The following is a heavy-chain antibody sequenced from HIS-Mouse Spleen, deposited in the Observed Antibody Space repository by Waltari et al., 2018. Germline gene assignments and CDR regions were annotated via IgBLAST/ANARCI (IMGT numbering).Heavy chain of an antibody. D-gene: IGHD6-13*01. Sequence: QLQLQEAGPGRVKPSETLSPTCTVSGGSISSRMYYWVRFRQPPGKGLEWIGSIYYSGSTYYNPSLKSRVTISVDTSKNQFSLKLSSVTAADTAVYYCAREIPYSSSWYDWYFDLWGRGTLVTVSS. CDR3: AREIPYSSSWYDWYFDL. CDR1: GGSISSRMYY. J-gene: IGHJ2*01. V-gene: IGHV4-39*07. CDR2: IYYSGST.